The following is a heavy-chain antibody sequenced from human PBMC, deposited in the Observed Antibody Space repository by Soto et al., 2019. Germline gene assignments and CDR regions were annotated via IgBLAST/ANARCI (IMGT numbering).Heavy chain of an antibody. V-gene: IGHV3-66*01. CDR3: ARDSGGDPGTGWGFDY. CDR1: GFTVSSNY. J-gene: IGHJ4*02. Sequence: GGSLRLSCAASGFTVSSNYMSWVRQAPGKGLEWVSVIYSGGSTYYADSVKGRFTISRDNSKNTLYLQMNSLRAEDTAVYYCARDSGGDPGTGWGFDYWGQGTLVTVSS. CDR2: IYSGGST. D-gene: IGHD3-10*01.